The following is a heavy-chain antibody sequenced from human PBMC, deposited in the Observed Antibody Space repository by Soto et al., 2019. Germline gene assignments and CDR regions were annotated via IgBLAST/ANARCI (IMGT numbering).Heavy chain of an antibody. CDR1: GFVFSSFA. Sequence: MQLAESGGDVVQPGRSLRLSCAASGFVFSSFALHWVRQTPDKGLEWVAFISNDGSQTYYADSVKVRFTISRDNSNNSLTLQMDRLRPEDTAPYYCARDPYFDYMYGTPDYWGQGTLVAVSS. J-gene: IGHJ4*02. D-gene: IGHD3-16*01. CDR2: ISNDGSQT. CDR3: ARDPYFDYMYGTPDY. V-gene: IGHV3-30-3*01.